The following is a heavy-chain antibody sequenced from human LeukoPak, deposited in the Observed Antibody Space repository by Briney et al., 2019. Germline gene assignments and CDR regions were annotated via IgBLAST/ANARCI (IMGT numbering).Heavy chain of an antibody. Sequence: GGSLRLSCAASGFTVSSNYMSWVRQAPGKGLEWVSVIYTGGSTYYADSVKGRFTISRDNSKNTLYLQMNSLRAEDTAVYYCARVRPLPIIDVWGKGTTVTVSS. CDR3: ARVRPLPIIDV. D-gene: IGHD6-6*01. V-gene: IGHV3-53*01. CDR2: IYTGGST. J-gene: IGHJ6*03. CDR1: GFTVSSNY.